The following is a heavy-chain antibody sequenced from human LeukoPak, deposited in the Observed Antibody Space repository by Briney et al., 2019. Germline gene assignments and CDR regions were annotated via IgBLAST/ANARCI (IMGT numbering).Heavy chain of an antibody. CDR1: GFTFSSYA. D-gene: IGHD3-3*01. V-gene: IGHV3-23*01. Sequence: PGGSLRLYCAASGFTFSSYAMSWVRQAPGKGLEWVSTVSGSGGSTYYADSVKGRFTISRDNSKNTLYLQMNSLRAEDTAVYYCARYYDFWSGYYWCFDYWGQGSLVTVSS. CDR3: ARYYDFWSGYYWCFDY. J-gene: IGHJ4*02. CDR2: VSGSGGST.